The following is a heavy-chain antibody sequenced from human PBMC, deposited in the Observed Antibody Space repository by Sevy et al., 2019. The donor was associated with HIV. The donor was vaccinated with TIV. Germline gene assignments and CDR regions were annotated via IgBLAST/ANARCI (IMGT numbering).Heavy chain of an antibody. CDR3: ARSDYDFWSGYSSGMDV. Sequence: GGSLRLSCAASGFTFSSYAMHWVRQAPGNGLEWVAVISYDGSNKYYADSVKGRFTISRDNSKNTLYLQMNSLRAEDTAVYYCARSDYDFWSGYSSGMDVWGQGTTVTVSS. V-gene: IGHV3-30*04. J-gene: IGHJ6*02. D-gene: IGHD3-3*01. CDR2: ISYDGSNK. CDR1: GFTFSSYA.